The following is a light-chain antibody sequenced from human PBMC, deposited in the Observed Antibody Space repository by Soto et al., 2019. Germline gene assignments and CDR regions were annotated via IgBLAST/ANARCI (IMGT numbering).Light chain of an antibody. J-gene: IGKJ4*01. CDR2: AAS. CDR1: HNINNY. Sequence: DIQMTQSPASLSASVGDRVTITCRASHNINNYLSWYQQKPGKAPKLLIYAASTLQSGVASRFSGSGSATDFTLTISSLQPEDFATYFCQRGYSMPLTFGGGTKVDIK. V-gene: IGKV1-39*01. CDR3: QRGYSMPLT.